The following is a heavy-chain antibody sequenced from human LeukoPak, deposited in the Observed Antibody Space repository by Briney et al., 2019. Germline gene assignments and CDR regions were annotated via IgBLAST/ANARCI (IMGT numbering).Heavy chain of an antibody. CDR3: ARGSIAVAGSSYYFDY. CDR2: ISYDGSNK. CDR1: GFTFSSYA. V-gene: IGHV3-30-3*01. D-gene: IGHD6-19*01. J-gene: IGHJ4*02. Sequence: GGSLRLSCAASGFTFSSYAMHWVRQAPGKGLEWVAVISYDGSNKYYADSVKGRFTISRDNSKNTLYLQMNSLRAEDTAVYYCARGSIAVAGSSYYFDYWGQGTLVTVSS.